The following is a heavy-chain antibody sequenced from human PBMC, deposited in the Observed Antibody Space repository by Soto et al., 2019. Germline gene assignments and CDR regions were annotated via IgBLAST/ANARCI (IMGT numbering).Heavy chain of an antibody. V-gene: IGHV3-48*02. CDR1: GFTFSSYS. D-gene: IGHD2-2*01. J-gene: IGHJ6*02. CDR2: ISSSSSTI. Sequence: RGSLRLSCAASGFTFSSYSMNWVRQAPGKGLEWVSYISSSSSTIYYADSVKGRFTISRDNAKNSLYLQMNSLRDEDTAVYYCARDRVPEPRYDYYYGMDVWGQGTTVTVSS. CDR3: ARDRVPEPRYDYYYGMDV.